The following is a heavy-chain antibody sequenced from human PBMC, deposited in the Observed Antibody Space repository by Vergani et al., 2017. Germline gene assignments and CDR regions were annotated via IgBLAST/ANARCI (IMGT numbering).Heavy chain of an antibody. Sequence: EVQLLESGGDLVQPGGSLRLSCAASGFTFNHYAMNWVRQAPGKGLEWVSGISGSGGSTYYAGSVKGRFTISRDSSKNTLYRQMNSLSAGDTAVYYCAKANPRNSGYDYLYYYHAMDVGGQGTTVTVSS. V-gene: IGHV3-23*01. CDR1: GFTFNHYA. CDR3: AKANPRNSGYDYLYYYHAMDV. CDR2: ISGSGGST. J-gene: IGHJ6*02. D-gene: IGHD5-12*01.